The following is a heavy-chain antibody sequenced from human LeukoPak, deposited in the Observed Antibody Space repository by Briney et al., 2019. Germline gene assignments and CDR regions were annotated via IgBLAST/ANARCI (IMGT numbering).Heavy chain of an antibody. V-gene: IGHV3-23*01. CDR3: AKSEIVVVPAAMLANYYYYGTDV. J-gene: IGHJ6*02. CDR2: ISGSGGST. CDR1: GFTFSSYA. D-gene: IGHD2-2*01. Sequence: PGGSLRLSCAASGFTFSSYAMSWVRQAPGKGLEWVSAISGSGGSTYYADSVKGRFTISRDNSKNTLYLQMNSLRAEDTAVYYCAKSEIVVVPAAMLANYYYYGTDVWGQGTTVTVSS.